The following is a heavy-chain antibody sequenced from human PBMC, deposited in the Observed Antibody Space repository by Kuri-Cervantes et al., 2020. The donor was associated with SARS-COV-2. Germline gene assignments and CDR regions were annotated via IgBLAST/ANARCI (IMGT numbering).Heavy chain of an antibody. D-gene: IGHD3-10*01. V-gene: IGHV1-2*02. CDR2: INPNSGGT. J-gene: IGHJ4*02. CDR1: GYTFTGYY. Sequence: ASVKVSCKASGYTFTGYYMHWVRQAPGQGLEWMGWINPNSGGTNYAQKFQDRVTMTRDTSISTAYMELSRLRSDDTAVYYCAREGITMVRGVTFDYWGQGTLVTVSS. CDR3: AREGITMVRGVTFDY.